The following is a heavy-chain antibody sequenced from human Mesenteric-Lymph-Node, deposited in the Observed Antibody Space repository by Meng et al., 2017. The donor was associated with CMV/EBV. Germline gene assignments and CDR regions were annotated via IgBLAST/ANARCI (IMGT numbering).Heavy chain of an antibody. J-gene: IGHJ3*02. CDR2: ISSDGISK. CDR1: AFTLTGHW. Sequence: GESLKISCAASAFTLTGHWMHWVRQAPGKGLVWVSRISSDGISKSYADSVKGRFTISRDNAKNTLYLQMNSLRVENTAIYYCARRGLWGSYRRDDAFDMWGQGTMVTVSS. V-gene: IGHV3-74*01. D-gene: IGHD3-16*02. CDR3: ARRGLWGSYRRDDAFDM.